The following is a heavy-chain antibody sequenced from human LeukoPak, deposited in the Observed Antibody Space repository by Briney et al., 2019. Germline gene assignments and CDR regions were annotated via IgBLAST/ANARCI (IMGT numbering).Heavy chain of an antibody. CDR3: AKADTTIGGAFDT. D-gene: IGHD3-16*01. Sequence: GGSLRLSCAASRFIFRNYAMSWVRQAPGRGLEWLSIISGTADSKYYADSVKGRFTISRDNPRSTLYLEMNILRAEDTAVYYCAKADTTIGGAFDTWGQGTMVIVSS. CDR1: RFIFRNYA. CDR2: ISGTADSK. J-gene: IGHJ3*02. V-gene: IGHV3-23*01.